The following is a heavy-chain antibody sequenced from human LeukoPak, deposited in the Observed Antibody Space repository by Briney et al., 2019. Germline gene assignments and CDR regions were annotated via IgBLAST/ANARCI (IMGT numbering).Heavy chain of an antibody. J-gene: IGHJ4*02. Sequence: GGSLRLSCAASGFTFSNYAMHWVRQAPGKGLEWLAIISYDGSNKYYADSVRGRFTISRDNSKNTLYVQMNGLRVDDTAVYYCARDRLDGNNWNDCDYWGQGTLVTVSS. D-gene: IGHD1-1*01. CDR3: ARDRLDGNNWNDCDY. CDR1: GFTFSNYA. V-gene: IGHV3-30-3*01. CDR2: ISYDGSNK.